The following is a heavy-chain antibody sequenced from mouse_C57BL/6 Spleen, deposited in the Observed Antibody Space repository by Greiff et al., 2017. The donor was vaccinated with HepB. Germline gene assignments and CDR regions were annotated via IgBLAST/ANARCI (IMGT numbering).Heavy chain of an antibody. CDR3: ARRAQAKGFDY. CDR2: ISSGGSYT. CDR1: GFTFSSYG. Sequence: EVQLVESGGDLVKPGGSLKLSCAASGFTFSSYGMSWVRQTPDKRLEWVATISSGGSYTYYPDSVKGRFTISRDNAKNTLYRQMSSLKSEDTAMYYCARRAQAKGFDYWGQGTTLTVSS. J-gene: IGHJ2*01. V-gene: IGHV5-6*01. D-gene: IGHD3-2*02.